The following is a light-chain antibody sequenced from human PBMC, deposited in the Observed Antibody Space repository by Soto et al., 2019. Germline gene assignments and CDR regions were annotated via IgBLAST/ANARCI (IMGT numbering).Light chain of an antibody. J-gene: IGKJ5*01. V-gene: IGKV3-20*01. CDR3: QQYGSSPLIS. Sequence: EIVMTQSPATLSTSPGERATLSCRASQTISSHLAWYQQKPGQAPRLLIFGASKRATGIPDRFSGSGSGRDFTLTISGLEPEDFAVYYCQQYGSSPLISFGQGTRLEIK. CDR1: QTISSH. CDR2: GAS.